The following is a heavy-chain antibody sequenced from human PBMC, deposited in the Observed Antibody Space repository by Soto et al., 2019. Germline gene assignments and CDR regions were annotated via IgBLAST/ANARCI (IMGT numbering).Heavy chain of an antibody. CDR1: GFSFKNYA. CDR3: ARGVRAETYYNAFDY. J-gene: IGHJ4*01. Sequence: QVQLVESGGGVVQPGSSLRLSCAASGFSFKNYAFHWVRQAPGKGLEWVALISHNEEPKIFYADSVQGRFTISRDNFKNTVYLQMNSLRDEDTSVYHCARGVRAETYYNAFDYWGQGTQVTVSS. D-gene: IGHD3-10*01. V-gene: IGHV3-30-3*01. CDR2: ISHNEEPKI.